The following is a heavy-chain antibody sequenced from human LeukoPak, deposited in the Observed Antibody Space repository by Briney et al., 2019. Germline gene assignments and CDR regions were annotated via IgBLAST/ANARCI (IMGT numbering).Heavy chain of an antibody. J-gene: IGHJ4*02. CDR2: VNHSGGT. CDR3: ALDCDVVTPRTR. CDR1: GASFSKYC. Sequence: AHTLSLTWALYGASFSKYCGSWVRHPPGKGREWIAEVNHSGGTNYNPSLKSRVSVSVDTSKNQFSLKLTSVTAADTAVYYCALDCDVVTPRTRWGQGTLVTVSS. V-gene: IGHV4-34*01. D-gene: IGHD2-21*01.